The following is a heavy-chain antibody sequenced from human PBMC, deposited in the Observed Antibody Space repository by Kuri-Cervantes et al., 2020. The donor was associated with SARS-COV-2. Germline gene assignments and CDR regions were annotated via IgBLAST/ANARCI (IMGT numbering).Heavy chain of an antibody. Sequence: ASVTDSCKASGYTLTNYYMHWVRQAPGQGLEWMGIINPSGGSTSYAQKFQGRVTMTRDTSTSTVYMELSSLRSEDTAVYYCATALPTGTTVHGYYYYYMDVWGKGTTVTVSS. D-gene: IGHD1-7*01. V-gene: IGHV1-46*01. J-gene: IGHJ6*03. CDR3: ATALPTGTTVHGYYYYYMDV. CDR1: GYTLTNYY. CDR2: INPSGGST.